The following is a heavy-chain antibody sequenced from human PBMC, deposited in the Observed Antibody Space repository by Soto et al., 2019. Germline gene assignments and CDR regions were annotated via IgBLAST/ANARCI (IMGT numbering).Heavy chain of an antibody. CDR1: GGSISSGDYY. V-gene: IGHV4-30-4*01. CDR2: IYYSGST. D-gene: IGHD3-16*01. Sequence: LSLTCTVSGGSISSGDYYWSWIRQPPGKGLEWIGYIYYSGSTYYNPSLKSRVTISVDTSKNQFSLKLSSVTAADTAVYYCARAWGGNYNWFDPWGQGTLVTVSS. CDR3: ARAWGGNYNWFDP. J-gene: IGHJ5*02.